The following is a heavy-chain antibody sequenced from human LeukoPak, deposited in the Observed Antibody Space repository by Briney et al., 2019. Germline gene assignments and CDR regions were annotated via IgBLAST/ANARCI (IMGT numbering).Heavy chain of an antibody. Sequence: GGSLRLSCAASGFTFSHYSMNWARQAPGKGLVWVSRINSDGSSTSYADSVKGRFTISRDNAKNTLYLQMSSLRAEDTAVYYCASDTGWSRFDPWGQGTLVTVSS. V-gene: IGHV3-74*01. CDR2: INSDGSST. J-gene: IGHJ5*02. D-gene: IGHD6-19*01. CDR3: ASDTGWSRFDP. CDR1: GFTFSHYS.